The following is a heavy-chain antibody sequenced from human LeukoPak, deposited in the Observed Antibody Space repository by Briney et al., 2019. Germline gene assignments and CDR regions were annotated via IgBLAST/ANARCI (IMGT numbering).Heavy chain of an antibody. CDR2: INHSGST. D-gene: IGHD3-22*01. J-gene: IGHJ4*02. CDR3: ARGYYYDSSGYYIPRFDY. Sequence: SETLSLTCAVYGGSFSGYYWSWIRQPPGKGLEWIGEINHSGSTNYNPSLKSRVTISVDTSKNQFSLKLSSVTAADTAVYYCARGYYYDSSGYYIPRFDYWGQGTLVTVSS. CDR1: GGSFSGYY. V-gene: IGHV4-34*01.